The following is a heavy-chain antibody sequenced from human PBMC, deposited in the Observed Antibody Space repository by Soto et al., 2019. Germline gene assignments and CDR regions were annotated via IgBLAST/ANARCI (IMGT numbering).Heavy chain of an antibody. CDR1: GYTFTSYY. V-gene: IGHV1-46*01. J-gene: IGHJ4*02. CDR3: ARVFGEQLARFDY. D-gene: IGHD6-6*01. CDR2: INPSGGST. Sequence: ASVKVSCKASGYTFTSYYMHWVRQAPGQGLEWMGIINPSGGSTSYAQKLQGRVTMTTDTSTSTAYMELRSLRSDDTAVYYCARVFGEQLARFDYWGQGTLVTVSS.